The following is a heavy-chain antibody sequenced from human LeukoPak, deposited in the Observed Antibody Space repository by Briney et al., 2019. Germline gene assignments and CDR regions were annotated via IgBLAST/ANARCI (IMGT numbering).Heavy chain of an antibody. V-gene: IGHV3-49*04. Sequence: PGRSLRLSCTGSGFSFGDYAMAWVRQAPGRGLEWVGFIRTKGSGGTAEYAASVKGRFTISRDDSKSIAYLQMNSLMTEDTAVYYCTRDPLISVWGQGTLVTVSS. CDR2: IRTKGSGGTA. CDR3: TRDPLISV. J-gene: IGHJ4*02. CDR1: GFSFGDYA. D-gene: IGHD2-21*01.